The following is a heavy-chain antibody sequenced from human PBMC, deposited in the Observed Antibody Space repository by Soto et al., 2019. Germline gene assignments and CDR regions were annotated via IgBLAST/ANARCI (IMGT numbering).Heavy chain of an antibody. CDR3: ARVELPAATTVVKGYYYYGMDV. Sequence: ASVKVSCKASVFTSSGISWVRQAPGQRLEWMGWISTIFGTANYAQKFQGRVTITADKSTSTAYMELSSLRSEDTAVYYCARVELPAATTVVKGYYYYGMDVWGQGTTVTVSS. J-gene: IGHJ6*02. V-gene: IGHV1-69*06. CDR2: ISTIFGTA. CDR1: VFTSSG. D-gene: IGHD4-17*01.